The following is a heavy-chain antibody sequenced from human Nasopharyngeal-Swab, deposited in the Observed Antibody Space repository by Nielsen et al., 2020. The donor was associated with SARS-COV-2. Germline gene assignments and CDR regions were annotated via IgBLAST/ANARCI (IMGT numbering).Heavy chain of an antibody. CDR3: ARHTTIFGVVIRPFDY. J-gene: IGHJ4*02. V-gene: IGHV4-34*01. Sequence: WIRQPPGKGLEWIGEINHSGSTNYNPSLKSRVTISVDTSKNQFSLKLSSVTAADTAVYYCARHTTIFGVVIRPFDYRGQGTLVTVSS. CDR2: INHSGST. D-gene: IGHD3-3*01.